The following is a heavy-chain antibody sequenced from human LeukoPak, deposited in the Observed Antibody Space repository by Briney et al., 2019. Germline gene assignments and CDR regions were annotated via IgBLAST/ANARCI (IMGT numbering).Heavy chain of an antibody. V-gene: IGHV4-34*01. CDR1: GGSFSGYY. CDR3: ARARSWYGRFDY. CDR2: INHSGST. Sequence: SETLSLTCAVYGGSFSGYYWSWIRRPPGKGLEWIGEINHSGSTNYNPSLKRRVTTSVDTSKNQFSLKLSSVTAADRAVYYCARARSWYGRFDYWGQGTLVTVSS. J-gene: IGHJ4*02. D-gene: IGHD6-13*01.